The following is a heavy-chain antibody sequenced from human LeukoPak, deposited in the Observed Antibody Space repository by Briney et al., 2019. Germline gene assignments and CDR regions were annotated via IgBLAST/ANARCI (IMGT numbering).Heavy chain of an antibody. CDR3: AKDGEVTMIVVATGGQDY. Sequence: PGGSLRLSCAASGFTFSSYAMSWVRQAPGKGLEWVSAISDSGGSTYYADSVKGRFTISRDNSKNTLYLQMNSLRGEDTDVYYCAKDGEVTMIVVATGGQDYWGQGTLVTVSS. CDR1: GFTFSSYA. J-gene: IGHJ4*02. V-gene: IGHV3-23*01. CDR2: ISDSGGST. D-gene: IGHD3-22*01.